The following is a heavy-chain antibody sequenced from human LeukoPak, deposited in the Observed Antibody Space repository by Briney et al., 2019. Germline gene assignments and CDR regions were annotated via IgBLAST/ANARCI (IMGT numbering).Heavy chain of an antibody. D-gene: IGHD3-22*01. CDR2: IYSGGST. J-gene: IGHJ4*02. Sequence: PGGSLRLSCAASGFTVSSNYMSWVRQAPGKGLEWVSVIYSGGSTYYADSVKGRFTISRDNSKNTLYLQMNSLRAEDTAVYYCASSRRDTYYYDSSGYYLSYFDYWGQGTLVTVSS. CDR1: GFTVSSNY. CDR3: ASSRRDTYYYDSSGYYLSYFDY. V-gene: IGHV3-66*01.